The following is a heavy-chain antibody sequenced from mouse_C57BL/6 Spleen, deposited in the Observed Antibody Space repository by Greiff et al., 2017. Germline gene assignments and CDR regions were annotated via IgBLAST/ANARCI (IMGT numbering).Heavy chain of an antibody. Sequence: EVQLQQSGPELVKPGASVKMSCKASGYTFTDYNMHWVKQSHGKSLEWIGYINPNNGGTSYNQKFKGKATLTVNKSSSTAYMELRSLTSEDSAVYYCARKAHYYGSSSFAYWGQGTLVTVSA. CDR3: ARKAHYYGSSSFAY. D-gene: IGHD1-1*01. J-gene: IGHJ3*01. V-gene: IGHV1-22*01. CDR1: GYTFTDYN. CDR2: INPNNGGT.